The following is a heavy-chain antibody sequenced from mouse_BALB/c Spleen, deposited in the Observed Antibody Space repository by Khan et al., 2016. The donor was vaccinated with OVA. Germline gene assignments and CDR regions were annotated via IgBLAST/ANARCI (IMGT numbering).Heavy chain of an antibody. CDR2: IYPGNSDI. CDR3: TRNGFGNYESWDY. CDR1: GYTFTSYW. J-gene: IGHJ2*01. D-gene: IGHD2-1*01. V-gene: IGHV1-5*01. Sequence: VQLKQSGTVLARPGASVKMSCKASGYTFTSYWMHWVKQRPGLGLEWIGAIYPGNSDINYNQKFKGKAKLTAVTSTSTAYMELNSLTNEDSAVYYCTRNGFGNYESWDYWGQGTTLTVSS.